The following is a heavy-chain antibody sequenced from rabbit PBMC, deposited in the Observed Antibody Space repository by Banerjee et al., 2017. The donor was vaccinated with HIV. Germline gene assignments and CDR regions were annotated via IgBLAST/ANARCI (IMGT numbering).Heavy chain of an antibody. CDR2: INSGSSGSP. J-gene: IGHJ4*01. D-gene: IGHD4-1*01. CDR3: ARDLAGVIGWNFNL. Sequence: QSLEESGGDLVKPGASLTLTCKASGFSYSGGYDVCWVRQAPGKGLEWIGCINSGSSGSPYYASWAKGRFSISRSTSLNTVTLQLTSLTAADTATYFCARDLAGVIGWNFNLWGPGTLVTVS. V-gene: IGHV1S40*01. CDR1: GFSYSGGYD.